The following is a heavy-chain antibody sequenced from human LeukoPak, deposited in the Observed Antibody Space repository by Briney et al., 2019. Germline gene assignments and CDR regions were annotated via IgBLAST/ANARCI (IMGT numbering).Heavy chain of an antibody. D-gene: IGHD3-3*01. V-gene: IGHV3-30-3*01. Sequence: GGSLRLSCAASGFTFSSYAMHWVRQAPGKGLEWVAVISYDGSNKYYADSVKGRFTISRDNSKNTLYLQMNSLRAEDTAVYYCARDLEGAGRFDYWGQGTLVTVSS. CDR1: GFTFSSYA. CDR3: ARDLEGAGRFDY. CDR2: ISYDGSNK. J-gene: IGHJ4*02.